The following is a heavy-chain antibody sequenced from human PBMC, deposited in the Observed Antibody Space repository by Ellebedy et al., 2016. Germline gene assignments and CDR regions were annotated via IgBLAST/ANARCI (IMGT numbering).Heavy chain of an antibody. J-gene: IGHJ4*02. D-gene: IGHD3-22*01. CDR1: GYIFTSSG. Sequence: ASVKVSCKASGYIFTSSGISWVRQAPGQGLEWMGWISAYRRNTNYAQKFQDRVTMSTDTSTSTVYMELRSLRSDDTAVYYCARGNTYYYDGSGYGPYDYWGQGTLVTVSS. CDR2: ISAYRRNT. V-gene: IGHV1-18*01. CDR3: ARGNTYYYDGSGYGPYDY.